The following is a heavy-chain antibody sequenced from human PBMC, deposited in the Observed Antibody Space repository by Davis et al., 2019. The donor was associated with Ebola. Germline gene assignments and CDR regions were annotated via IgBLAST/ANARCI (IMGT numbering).Heavy chain of an antibody. D-gene: IGHD2-21*01. CDR3: ARYLIPRAFDI. CDR2: INHSEST. J-gene: IGHJ3*02. V-gene: IGHV4-39*07. CDR1: GASITSSGYY. Sequence: PSETLSLTCSVSGASITSSGYYWSWIRQPPGKGLEWIGEINHSESTNYNPSLKSRVTISLDTSKNQFSLRLTSVTAADTAVYYCARYLIPRAFDIWGQGTMVTVSS.